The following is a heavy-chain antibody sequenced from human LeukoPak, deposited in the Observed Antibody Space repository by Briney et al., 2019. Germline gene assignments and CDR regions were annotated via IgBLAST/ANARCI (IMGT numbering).Heavy chain of an antibody. CDR2: ISWNSGSI. D-gene: IGHD4-17*01. J-gene: IGHJ3*02. V-gene: IGHV3-9*01. Sequence: GGSLRLSCAASGFTFDDYAMHWVRQAPGKGLEWVSGISWNSGSIGYADSVKGRFTISRDNAKNSLYLQMNSLRAEDTALYYCARKYGDYSLDAFDIWGQGTMVTVSS. CDR1: GFTFDDYA. CDR3: ARKYGDYSLDAFDI.